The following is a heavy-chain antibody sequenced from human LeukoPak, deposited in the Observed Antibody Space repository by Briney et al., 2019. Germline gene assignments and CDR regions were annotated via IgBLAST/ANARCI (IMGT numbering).Heavy chain of an antibody. V-gene: IGHV3-23*01. CDR2: ISGSGGST. D-gene: IGHD2-8*01. J-gene: IGHJ4*02. Sequence: GGSLRLSCVASGFAFSSYAISWVRQAPGKGLEWVSAISGSGGSTYYADSVKGRFTISRDNSENTLYLQVNSPRAEDTAVYYCAKVFKGMVAGGLDYWGQGTLVTVSS. CDR1: GFAFSSYA. CDR3: AKVFKGMVAGGLDY.